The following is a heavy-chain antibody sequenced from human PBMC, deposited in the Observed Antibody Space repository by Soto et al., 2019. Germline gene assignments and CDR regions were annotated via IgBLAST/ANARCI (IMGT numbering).Heavy chain of an antibody. CDR2: IYYDGST. D-gene: IGHD2-15*01. V-gene: IGHV4-39*02. CDR3: AKVVVAATRHTDFDS. J-gene: IGHJ4*02. Sequence: TSETLSLTCTVSGGPINSNNYYWAWIRQPPGKGLAWIASIYYDGSTYYNPSLKSRVSISVDTSKNHFSLKLSSATAADTAVYYCAKVVVAATRHTDFDSWGQGTLVTVSS. CDR1: GGPINSNNYY.